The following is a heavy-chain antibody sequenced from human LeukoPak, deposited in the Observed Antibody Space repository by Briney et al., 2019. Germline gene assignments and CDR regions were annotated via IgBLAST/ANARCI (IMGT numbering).Heavy chain of an antibody. CDR1: GFRFGSDW. CDR2: ISPDGSEK. Sequence: PGGSLRLSCAVSGFRFGSDWMSWVRQAPGKGLEWVANISPDGSEKFYVDSVKGRFTISRDNGKNSLCLQLNSLRADDTAVYYCARYYDPPVGDAFDLWGQGTMVTVSS. J-gene: IGHJ3*01. V-gene: IGHV3-7*01. CDR3: ARYYDPPVGDAFDL. D-gene: IGHD3-16*01.